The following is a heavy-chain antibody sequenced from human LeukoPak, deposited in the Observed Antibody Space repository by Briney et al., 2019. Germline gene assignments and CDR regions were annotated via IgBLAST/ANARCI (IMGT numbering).Heavy chain of an antibody. J-gene: IGHJ4*02. CDR2: ISSSSTYI. D-gene: IGHD5-24*01. CDR1: GFTFSTYS. CDR3: ARGDPHGAYFDY. Sequence: PGGSLRLSCAASGFTFSTYSMNWVRQAPGKGLEWVSVISSSSTYIYYSDSGRGRFTISRDNAKNSLYLQMNSLRAEDTAVYYCARGDPHGAYFDYWGQGALVTVS. V-gene: IGHV3-21*01.